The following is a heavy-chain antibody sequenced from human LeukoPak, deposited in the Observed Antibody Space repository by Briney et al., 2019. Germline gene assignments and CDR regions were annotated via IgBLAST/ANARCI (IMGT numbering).Heavy chain of an antibody. J-gene: IGHJ6*02. CDR3: ARDSYCSGGSCYYYGMDV. CDR2: ISSSSTYI. D-gene: IGHD2-15*01. Sequence: GGSLRLSCAASGLTFTSYSVNWVRQAPGKGLEWVSSISSSSTYIYYADSVKGRFTISRDNSKNTLYLQMNSLRAEDTAVYYCARDSYCSGGSCYYYGMDVWGQGTTVTVSS. V-gene: IGHV3-21*01. CDR1: GLTFTSYS.